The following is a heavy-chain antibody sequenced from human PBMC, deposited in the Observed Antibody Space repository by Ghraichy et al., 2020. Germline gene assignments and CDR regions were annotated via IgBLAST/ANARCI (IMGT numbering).Heavy chain of an antibody. CDR2: IYTSGST. CDR3: ARVSRLGYSGYDSFWVFDY. V-gene: IGHV4-4*07. CDR1: GGSISSYY. D-gene: IGHD5-12*01. J-gene: IGHJ4*02. Sequence: SETLSLTCTVSGGSISSYYWSWIRQPAGKGLEWIGRIYTSGSTNYNPSLKSRVTISVDTSKNQFSLKLSSVTAADTAVYYCARVSRLGYSGYDSFWVFDYWGQGTLVTVSS.